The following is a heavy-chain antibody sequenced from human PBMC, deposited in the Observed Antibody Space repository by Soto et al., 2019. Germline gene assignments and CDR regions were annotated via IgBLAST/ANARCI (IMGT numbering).Heavy chain of an antibody. CDR2: IYYSGST. CDR1: GGSISSGDYY. CDR3: ARDGGGGYCSGGSCYYYYGMDV. J-gene: IGHJ6*02. V-gene: IGHV4-30-4*01. D-gene: IGHD2-15*01. Sequence: QVQLQESGPGLVKPSQTLSLTCTVSGGSISSGDYYWSWIRQPPGKGLEWIGYIYYSGSTYYNPSIKSRVTISVDTSKNQFSLKLSSVTAADTAVYYCARDGGGGYCSGGSCYYYYGMDVWGQGTTVTVSS.